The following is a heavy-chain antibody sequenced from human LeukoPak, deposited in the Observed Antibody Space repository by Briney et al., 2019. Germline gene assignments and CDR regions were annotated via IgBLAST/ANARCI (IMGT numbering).Heavy chain of an antibody. D-gene: IGHD5-18*01. CDR3: ARDPRVQLPRHAWAFDI. J-gene: IGHJ3*02. CDR1: GYTFTSYG. CDR2: MSAYNCNT. V-gene: IGHV1-18*01. Sequence: GASVKLSCKASGYTFTSYGISWVRESPRHRLEWMGWMSAYNCNTNYTQKLQRRVTMTTDTSTSKAYMELRSLRSDDTAVYYCARDPRVQLPRHAWAFDIWGQGTMVTVSS.